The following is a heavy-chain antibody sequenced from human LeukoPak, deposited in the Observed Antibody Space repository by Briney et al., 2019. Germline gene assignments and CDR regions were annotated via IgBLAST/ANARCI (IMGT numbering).Heavy chain of an antibody. CDR3: AREGWGYDVLTGDNWFDP. CDR1: GYPFTTYG. J-gene: IGHJ5*02. V-gene: IGHV1-18*01. Sequence: ASVKVSCKASGYPFTTYGIGWVRQAPGQGLEWMGWISTYNGDTNYAQKFQGRVIMTTDTSTSTAYIELRSLRSDDTAAYYCAREGWGYDVLTGDNWFDPWGQGTLVTVSS. D-gene: IGHD3-9*01. CDR2: ISTYNGDT.